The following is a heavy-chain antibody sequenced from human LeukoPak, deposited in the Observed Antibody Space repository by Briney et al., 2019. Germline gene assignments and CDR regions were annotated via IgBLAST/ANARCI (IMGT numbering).Heavy chain of an antibody. D-gene: IGHD4-17*01. CDR3: AKFYGTYNYYMDV. V-gene: IGHV3-23*01. Sequence: PGGSLRLSCAASGFTFSSYAMSWVRQAPGKGLEWVSGISGSGGSTYYADSVKGRFTISRDNSKNTLFLQMNSLRAEDTAVYYCAKFYGTYNYYMDVWGKGTTVTVSS. J-gene: IGHJ6*03. CDR2: ISGSGGST. CDR1: GFTFSSYA.